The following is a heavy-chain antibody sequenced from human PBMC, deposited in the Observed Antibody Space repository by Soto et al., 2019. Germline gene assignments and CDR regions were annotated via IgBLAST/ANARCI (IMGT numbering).Heavy chain of an antibody. CDR3: AKDLPMGFLEWPWGGSAFDI. V-gene: IGHV3-23*01. CDR2: ISGSGGST. CDR1: EVTSVSYA. Sequence: RDYCPAAEVTSVSYAASRVIKTKGKGLEWVSAISGSGGSTYYADSVKGRFTISRDNSKNTLYLQMNSLRAEDTAVYYCAKDLPMGFLEWPWGGSAFDIWGQGTMVTVSS. J-gene: IGHJ3*02. D-gene: IGHD3-3*01.